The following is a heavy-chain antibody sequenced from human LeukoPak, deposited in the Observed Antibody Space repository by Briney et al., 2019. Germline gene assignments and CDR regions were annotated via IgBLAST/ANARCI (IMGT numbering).Heavy chain of an antibody. CDR3: AGSAGFNWFDP. D-gene: IGHD3-10*01. Sequence: GGSLRLFCAASGFTFSSYWMHWVRQAPGKGLVWVSRINSDGSSTMYADSVKGRFTISRDNAKNTLYLQMNSLRAEDTAVYYCAGSAGFNWFDPWGQGTLVAVSS. J-gene: IGHJ5*02. CDR2: INSDGSST. CDR1: GFTFSSYW. V-gene: IGHV3-74*03.